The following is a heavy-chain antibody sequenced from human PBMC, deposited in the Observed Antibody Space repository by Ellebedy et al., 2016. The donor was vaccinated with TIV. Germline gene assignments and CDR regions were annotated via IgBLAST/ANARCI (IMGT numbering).Heavy chain of an antibody. J-gene: IGHJ5*02. V-gene: IGHV6-1*01. CDR2: TYYRSKWYN. CDR3: ARGKGGKYCSGGSCPRNNWFDP. Sequence: SQTLSLTXAISGDSVSSNSAAWNWIRQSPSRGLEWLGRTYYRSKWYNDYAVSVKSRITINPDTSKNQFPLQLNSVTPEDTAVYYCARGKGGKYCSGGSCPRNNWFDPWGQGTLVTVSS. D-gene: IGHD2-15*01. CDR1: GDSVSSNSAA.